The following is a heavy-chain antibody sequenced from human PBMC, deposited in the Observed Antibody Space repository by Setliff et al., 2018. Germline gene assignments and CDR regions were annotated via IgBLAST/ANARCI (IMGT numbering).Heavy chain of an antibody. Sequence: GGSLRLSCAASGFTFSSYSMNWVRQAPGKGLEWVSYISSSGSTIYYADSVKGRFTISRDNAKNSLYLQMNSLRAEDMALYYCAKGYCSSTSCYVDYWGQGTLVTVSS. V-gene: IGHV3-48*04. CDR2: ISSSGSTI. CDR1: GFTFSSYS. J-gene: IGHJ4*02. D-gene: IGHD2-2*01. CDR3: AKGYCSSTSCYVDY.